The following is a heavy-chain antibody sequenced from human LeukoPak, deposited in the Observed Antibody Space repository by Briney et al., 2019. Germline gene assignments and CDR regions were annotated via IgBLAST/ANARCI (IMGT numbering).Heavy chain of an antibody. D-gene: IGHD3-10*01. J-gene: IGHJ4*02. V-gene: IGHV4-39*01. CDR2: ISYSGTT. CDR3: ARRVPHGPGSYEFDN. Sequence: SETLSLTCTVSGASIGTNNYYWSWIRQSPGKGLESIGTISYSGTTYYNPSLQGRLTMAVDSSKNQFSLGLTSVTAADTAVFYCARRVPHGPGSYEFDNWGQGTLVTVSS. CDR1: GASIGTNNYY.